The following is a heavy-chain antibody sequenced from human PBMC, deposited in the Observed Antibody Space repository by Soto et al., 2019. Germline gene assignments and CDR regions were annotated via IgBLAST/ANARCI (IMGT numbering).Heavy chain of an antibody. J-gene: IGHJ6*02. CDR2: IIPIFGTA. CDR3: ASRGGDIVVVPDSYYYYGMDV. CDR1: GGTFSSYA. D-gene: IGHD2-2*01. Sequence: SVKVSCKASGGTFSSYAISWVRQAPGQGLEWMGGIIPIFGTANYAQKFQGRVTITADESTSTAYMELSSLRSEDTAVYYCASRGGDIVVVPDSYYYYGMDVWGQGTTVTVSS. V-gene: IGHV1-69*13.